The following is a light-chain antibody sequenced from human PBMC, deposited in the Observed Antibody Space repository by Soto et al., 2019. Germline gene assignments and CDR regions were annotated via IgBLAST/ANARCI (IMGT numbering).Light chain of an antibody. CDR1: QTISSW. J-gene: IGKJ1*01. V-gene: IGKV1-5*03. Sequence: DSQMGQSRSTRCASAVERVNITCRASQTISSWLAWYQQKPGKAPKLLIYKASTLKSGVPSRFSGSGSGTEFTLTISSLHPDDAATYYRQQYNSHWTFGQGTKVDIK. CDR3: QQYNSHWT. CDR2: KAS.